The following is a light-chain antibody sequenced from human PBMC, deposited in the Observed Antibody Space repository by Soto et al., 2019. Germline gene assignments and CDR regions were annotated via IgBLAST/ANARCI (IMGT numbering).Light chain of an antibody. CDR2: GAS. CDR1: QSVSSSY. CDR3: QQFGSSSWR. V-gene: IGKV3-20*01. Sequence: ESVLTQSPGTLSLSPGEKATLSCRASQSVSSSYLAWYQQKPGQAPRLLIYGASSRATGIPDRFSGSGSGTDFTLTVSRLEPEDFAVYYCQQFGSSSWRFGQGTKVDSK. J-gene: IGKJ1*01.